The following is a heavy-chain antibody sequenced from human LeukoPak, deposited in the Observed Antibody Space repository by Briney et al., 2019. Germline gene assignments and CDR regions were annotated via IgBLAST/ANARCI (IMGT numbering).Heavy chain of an antibody. D-gene: IGHD4-17*01. CDR3: ARETRSTVTGKHYGMDV. Sequence: SETLSLTCAVSGGSISSGGYSWSWIRQPPGKGLERIGYIYHSGSTYYNPSLKSRVTISVDTSKNQFSLKLSSVTAADTAVYYCARETRSTVTGKHYGMDVWGQGTTVTVSS. J-gene: IGHJ6*02. CDR1: GGSISSGGYS. CDR2: IYHSGST. V-gene: IGHV4-30-2*05.